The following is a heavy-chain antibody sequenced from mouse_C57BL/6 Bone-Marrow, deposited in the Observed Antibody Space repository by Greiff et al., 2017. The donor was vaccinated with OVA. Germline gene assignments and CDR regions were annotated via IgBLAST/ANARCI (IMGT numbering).Heavy chain of an antibody. Sequence: EVKLVESGGGLVKPGGSLKLSCAASGFTFSSYAMSWVRQTPEKRLEWVATISDGGSYTYYPDNVKGRFTISRDNAKNNLYLQMSHLKSEDTAMYYCARDGITTVPWGQGTTLTVSS. J-gene: IGHJ2*01. CDR1: GFTFSSYA. D-gene: IGHD1-1*01. V-gene: IGHV5-4*01. CDR3: ARDGITTVP. CDR2: ISDGGSYT.